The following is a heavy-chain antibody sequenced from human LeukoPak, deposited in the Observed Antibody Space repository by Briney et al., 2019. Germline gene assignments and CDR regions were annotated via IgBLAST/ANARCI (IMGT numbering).Heavy chain of an antibody. CDR2: IYASGST. Sequence: PSETLSLTCTVSGGSISSGGHYWTWIRQPAGKGLEWIGRIYASGSTNYNPSLKSRLTISVDTSKNQFSLNLSSVTAADTAVYYCARSYSSSSVVSYYYYYMDVWGKGTTVTVSS. CDR1: GGSISSGGHY. J-gene: IGHJ6*03. V-gene: IGHV4-61*02. CDR3: ARSYSSSSVVSYYYYYMDV. D-gene: IGHD6-13*01.